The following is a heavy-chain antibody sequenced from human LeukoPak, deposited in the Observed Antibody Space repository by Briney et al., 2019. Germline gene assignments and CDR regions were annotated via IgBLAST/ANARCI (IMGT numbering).Heavy chain of an antibody. Sequence: PGGSLRLSCAASGFTFSDYYMSWIRQAPGEGLEWVSYISSSGSTIYYADSVKGRFTISGDKAKNSLYLQMNSLRVEDTAVYYCARDYKYAFDNWGQGTLVTVSS. CDR3: ARDYKYAFDN. D-gene: IGHD5-24*01. CDR1: GFTFSDYY. CDR2: ISSSGSTI. J-gene: IGHJ4*02. V-gene: IGHV3-11*04.